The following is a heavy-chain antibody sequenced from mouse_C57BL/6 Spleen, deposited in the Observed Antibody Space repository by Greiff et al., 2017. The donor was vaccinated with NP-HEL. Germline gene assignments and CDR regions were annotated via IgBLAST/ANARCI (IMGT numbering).Heavy chain of an antibody. V-gene: IGHV1-26*01. CDR1: GYTFTDYY. CDR2: INPNNGGT. J-gene: IGHJ4*01. D-gene: IGHD1-1*01. CDR3: ARGDYYGSSYGAMDY. Sequence: EVQLQQSGPELVKPGASVKISCKASGYTFTDYYMNWVKQSHGKSLEWIGDINPNNGGTSYNQKFKGKATLTVDKSSSTAYMELRSLTSEDSAVYYCARGDYYGSSYGAMDYWGQGTSVTVSS.